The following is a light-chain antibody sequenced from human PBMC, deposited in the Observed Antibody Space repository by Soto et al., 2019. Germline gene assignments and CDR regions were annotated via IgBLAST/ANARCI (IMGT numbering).Light chain of an antibody. Sequence: QSVLTQPASVSGPPGQSITISCTGTSSDVGGYKYVSWYQQHPGKAPKLMIYDVSNRPSGVSNRFSGSKSGNTASLTISGLQAEDEADYYCSAYRSSSTLYIFGSGTRSPS. CDR1: SSDVGGYKY. V-gene: IGLV2-14*01. CDR3: SAYRSSSTLYI. J-gene: IGLJ1*01. CDR2: DVS.